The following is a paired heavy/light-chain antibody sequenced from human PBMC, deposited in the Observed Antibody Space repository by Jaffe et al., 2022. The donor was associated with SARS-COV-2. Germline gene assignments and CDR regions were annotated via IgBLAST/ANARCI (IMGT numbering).Light chain of an antibody. CDR1: SSNIGNNY. V-gene: IGLV1-51*01. CDR3: GAWDSSLSALG. Sequence: QSVLTQPPSVSAAPGQKVTISCSGSSSNIGNNYVSWYRQLPGTAPKLLIYDNNKRPSGIPDRFSGSRSGTSATLGITGLQTGDEADYYCGAWDSSLSALGFGGGTKLTVL. CDR2: DNN. J-gene: IGLJ3*02.
Heavy chain of an antibody. V-gene: IGHV3-48*01. J-gene: IGHJ4*02. CDR1: GFTFSNYG. CDR3: ARSPRAATGTSFDY. Sequence: EVQLVESGGGSVQPGGSLRLSCAASGFTFSNYGMNWVRQAPGKGLEWVSYIDSSSSTLYHTDSVKGRFTISRDNAKNSLYLQMNSLRAEDTAVYYCARSPRAATGTSFDYWGQGALVTVSS. CDR2: IDSSSSTL. D-gene: IGHD1-7*01.